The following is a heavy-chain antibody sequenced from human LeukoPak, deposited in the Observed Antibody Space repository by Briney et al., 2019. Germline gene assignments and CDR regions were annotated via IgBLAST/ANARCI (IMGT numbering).Heavy chain of an antibody. Sequence: GGSLRLSCAASGFSVSSNSMSWVRQAPGKGLECVSIIYSRDVTSYADSVKDRFTISRDSDKNTLFLQMDSLRDDDTGVYYCARGLTWRSDGDNCDFEYWGQGALVTVSS. J-gene: IGHJ4*02. CDR1: GFSVSSNS. V-gene: IGHV3-53*01. CDR2: IYSRDVT. CDR3: ARGLTWRSDGDNCDFEY. D-gene: IGHD5-24*01.